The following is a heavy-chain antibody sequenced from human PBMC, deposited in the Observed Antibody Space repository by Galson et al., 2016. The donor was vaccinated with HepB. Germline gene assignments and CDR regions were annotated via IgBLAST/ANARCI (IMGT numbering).Heavy chain of an antibody. CDR3: AKGFRPYRSGWERLFEHSYHYYGMDV. D-gene: IGHD6-19*01. J-gene: IGHJ6*02. CDR1: GLTFSSYA. V-gene: IGHV3-23*01. CDR2: ISSRGGRT. Sequence: SLRLSCAASGLTFSSYAMSWVRQAPGKGLEWVSSISSRGGRTYYPDSVKGRFTVSRDNSKNTLYVKMNTLRAEDTAVYYCAKGFRPYRSGWERLFEHSYHYYGMDVWGQGTTVTVSS.